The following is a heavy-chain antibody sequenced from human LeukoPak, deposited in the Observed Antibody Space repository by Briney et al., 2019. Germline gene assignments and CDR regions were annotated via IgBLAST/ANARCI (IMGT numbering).Heavy chain of an antibody. D-gene: IGHD3-16*02. J-gene: IGHJ6*02. V-gene: IGHV1-69*04. CDR3: AGYSLTGSYYYYGMDV. Sequence: SVKVSCKASGGTFSSYAIIWVRQAPGQGLEWMGRIIPTLGIANYAQKFQGRVTITADKSTSTAYMELSSLRSEDTAVYYCAGYSLTGSYYYYGMDVWGQGTTVTVSS. CDR1: GGTFSSYA. CDR2: IIPTLGIA.